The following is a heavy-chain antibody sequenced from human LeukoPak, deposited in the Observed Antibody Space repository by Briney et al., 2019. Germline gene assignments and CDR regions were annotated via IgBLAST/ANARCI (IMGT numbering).Heavy chain of an antibody. D-gene: IGHD5-18*01. J-gene: IGHJ4*02. Sequence: GGSLRLSCAASGFTFSSYSMYWVRQAPGKGLEWVSGIIGSGEKTYYADSVKGRFTMSRDNSKNTLYLQMNSLRAEDTAVYYCARTPGYSYLDYWGQGTLVTVPS. CDR3: ARTPGYSYLDY. V-gene: IGHV3-23*01. CDR1: GFTFSSYS. CDR2: IIGSGEKT.